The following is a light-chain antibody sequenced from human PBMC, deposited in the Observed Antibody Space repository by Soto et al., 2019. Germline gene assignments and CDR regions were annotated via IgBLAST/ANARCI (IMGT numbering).Light chain of an antibody. J-gene: IGKJ1*01. CDR1: QSISSW. V-gene: IGKV1-5*01. Sequence: DIQMTQSPSTLSASVGDRVTITCRASQSISSWLAWYQQKPGKAPKLLIYDASSLESGVPSRFSGSGSGTEFTLTISSLQPDDFATYYCQQFGGSPRTFGLGTKVERK. CDR2: DAS. CDR3: QQFGGSPRT.